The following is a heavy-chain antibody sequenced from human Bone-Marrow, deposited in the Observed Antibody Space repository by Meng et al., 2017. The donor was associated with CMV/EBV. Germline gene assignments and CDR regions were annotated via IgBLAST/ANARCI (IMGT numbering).Heavy chain of an antibody. Sequence: GSLRLSCTVSGGSISSSSYYWGWIRQPPGKGLEWIGSIYYSGSTYYNPSLKSRVTISVDTSKNQFSLKLSSVTAADTAVYYCARDGWSPGGFDVWGQGTTVTVSS. CDR3: ARDGWSPGGFDV. J-gene: IGHJ6*02. D-gene: IGHD3-3*01. CDR2: IYYSGST. V-gene: IGHV4-39*02. CDR1: GGSISSSSYY.